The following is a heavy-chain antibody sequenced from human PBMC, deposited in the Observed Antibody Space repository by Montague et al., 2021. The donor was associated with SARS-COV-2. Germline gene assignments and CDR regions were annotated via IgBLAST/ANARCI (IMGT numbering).Heavy chain of an antibody. CDR3: AKEREVVRAARTLVAFDL. CDR2: INHSGTA. V-gene: IGHV4-34*01. J-gene: IGHJ3*01. D-gene: IGHD2-2*01. CDR1: GGSFSVYY. Sequence: SETLSLTCAVYGGSFSVYYWSWLRQSPRRGLEWIAEINHSGTANYNPSLKRRVSISVDTSKNQFTLKLTPVTAADTAMYYCAKEREVVRAARTLVAFDLWGQGTMVTVSS.